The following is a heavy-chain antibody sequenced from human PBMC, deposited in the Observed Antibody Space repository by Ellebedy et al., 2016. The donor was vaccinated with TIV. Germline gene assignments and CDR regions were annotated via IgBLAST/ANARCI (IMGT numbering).Heavy chain of an antibody. Sequence: GESLKISXAASGFTFSSYSMNWVRQAPGKGLEWISYISGDSNTVDYADSVKGRFTISRENAKNLLYLQMNSLRVDDTAVYYCASGVGRTWFNPWGQGTLVTVSS. CDR3: ASGVGRTWFNP. D-gene: IGHD1-26*01. J-gene: IGHJ5*02. CDR2: ISGDSNTV. V-gene: IGHV3-48*04. CDR1: GFTFSSYS.